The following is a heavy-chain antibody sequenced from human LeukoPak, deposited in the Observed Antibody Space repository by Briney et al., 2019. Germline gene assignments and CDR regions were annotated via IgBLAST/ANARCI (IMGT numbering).Heavy chain of an antibody. CDR3: ARDLCGGDCAFDY. CDR2: IIPIFGTA. J-gene: IGHJ4*02. D-gene: IGHD2-21*02. CDR1: GGTFSSYA. V-gene: IGHV1-69*06. Sequence: GSSVKVSCKASGGTFSSYAISWVRQAPGQGLEWMGGIIPIFGTANYAQKFQGRVTITADKSTSTAYMELSSLRSEDTAVYYCARDLCGGDCAFDYWGQGTLITVSS.